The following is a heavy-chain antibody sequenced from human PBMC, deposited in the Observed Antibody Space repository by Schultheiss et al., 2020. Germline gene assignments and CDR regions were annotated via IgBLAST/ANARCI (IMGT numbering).Heavy chain of an antibody. Sequence: ASVKVSCKASGYTFTGYYMHWVRQAPGEGLEWMGWINPDSAHTHLAPKFQGRVSMTRDTSTSTAYMELSRLRSDDTAVYYCARTTLSGWYLSYWGQGTLVTVSS. CDR3: ARTTLSGWYLSY. D-gene: IGHD6-19*01. V-gene: IGHV1-2*02. CDR1: GYTFTGYY. CDR2: INPDSAHT. J-gene: IGHJ4*02.